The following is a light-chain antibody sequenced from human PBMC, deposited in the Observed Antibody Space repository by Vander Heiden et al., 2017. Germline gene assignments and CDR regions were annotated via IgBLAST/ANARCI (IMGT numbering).Light chain of an antibody. CDR1: QSISTN. Sequence: EIILTQSPAALSVSPDERASLCCWSSQSISTNLAWYQQKPGQAPRLLIYGASTRATGIPARFSGSGSGTEFTLTISSLQSEDFALYYCQQYNNWPPYTFGQGTKLEIK. CDR2: GAS. CDR3: QQYNNWPPYT. J-gene: IGKJ2*01. V-gene: IGKV3-15*01.